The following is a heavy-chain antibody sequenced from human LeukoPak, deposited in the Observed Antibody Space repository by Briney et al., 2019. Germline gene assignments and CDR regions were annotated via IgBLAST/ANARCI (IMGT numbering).Heavy chain of an antibody. CDR1: GFTFDDYA. V-gene: IGHV3-9*03. CDR2: ISWNSGSI. CDR3: AKGSDSSGYYYPDY. Sequence: GGSLRLSCAASGFTFDDYAMHWVRQAPGRGLEWVSGISWNSGSIGYADSVKGRFTISRDNAKNSLYLQMNSLRAEDMALYYCAKGSDSSGYYYPDYWGQGTLVTVSS. D-gene: IGHD3-22*01. J-gene: IGHJ4*02.